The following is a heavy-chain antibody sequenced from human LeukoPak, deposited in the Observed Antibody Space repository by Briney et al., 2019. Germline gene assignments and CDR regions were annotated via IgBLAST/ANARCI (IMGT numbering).Heavy chain of an antibody. J-gene: IGHJ4*02. CDR2: ISSSSSYT. D-gene: IGHD3-16*01. CDR3: ATWATGIDY. V-gene: IGHV3-21*05. CDR1: GFAFSSYW. Sequence: TTGGSLRLSCVASGFAFSSYWMNWVRQAPGKGLEWVSYISSSSSYTNYADSVKGRFTISRDNAKNSVYLQMNSLRAEDTAVYYCATWATGIDYWGQGTLVTVSS.